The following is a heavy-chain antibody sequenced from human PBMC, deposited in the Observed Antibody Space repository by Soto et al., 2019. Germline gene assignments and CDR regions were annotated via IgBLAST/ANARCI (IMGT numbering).Heavy chain of an antibody. CDR2: IDPSDSYT. D-gene: IGHD1-26*01. CDR3: ARRRIVGANWFDP. CDR1: GYSFISYW. Sequence: PDEPQKISCKVSGYSFISYWISWVSQMPGKGLEWMGRIDPSDSYTNYSPSFQGHVTISADKSISTAYLQWSSLKASDTAMYYCARRRIVGANWFDPWGQGTLVTVSS. V-gene: IGHV5-10-1*01. J-gene: IGHJ5*02.